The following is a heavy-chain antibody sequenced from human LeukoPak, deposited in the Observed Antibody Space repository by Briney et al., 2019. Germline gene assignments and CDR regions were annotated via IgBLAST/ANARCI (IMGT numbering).Heavy chain of an antibody. CDR1: GGSISSYY. D-gene: IGHD5-24*01. V-gene: IGHV4-59*01. J-gene: IGHJ3*02. Sequence: SETLSLTCTVSGGSISSYYWSWLRQPPGKGLEWIGYIYYSGSTNYNPSLKSRVTISVDTSKNQFSLKLSSVTAADTAVYYCARGPHLKMATIDAFDIWGQGTMVTVSS. CDR2: IYYSGST. CDR3: ARGPHLKMATIDAFDI.